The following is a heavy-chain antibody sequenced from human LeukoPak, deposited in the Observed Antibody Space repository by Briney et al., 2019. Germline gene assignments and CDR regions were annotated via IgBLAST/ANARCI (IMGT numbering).Heavy chain of an antibody. CDR1: GGYIGSYY. Sequence: SETLSLTCTVSGGYIGSYYWTWIRQPPGKGLEWIGYIYHSGSTNYNPSLKSRVTISVDPSKNQFSLNLRSVTAADTAVYYCARANILTSITSWGQGTLVTVSS. V-gene: IGHV4-59*01. CDR3: ARANILTSITS. CDR2: IYHSGST. D-gene: IGHD3-9*01. J-gene: IGHJ5*02.